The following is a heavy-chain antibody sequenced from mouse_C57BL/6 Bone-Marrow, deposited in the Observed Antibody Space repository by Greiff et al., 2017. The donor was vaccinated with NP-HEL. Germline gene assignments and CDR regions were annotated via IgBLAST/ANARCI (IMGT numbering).Heavy chain of an antibody. CDR1: GYTFTDYE. CDR3: TREYYGSSYEGD. V-gene: IGHV1-15*01. D-gene: IGHD1-1*01. CDR2: IDPETGGT. J-gene: IGHJ2*01. Sequence: QVQLQQSGAELVRPGASVTLSCKASGYTFTDYEMHWVKQTPVHGLEWIGAIDPETGGTAYNQKFKGKAILTADKSSSTAYMELRSLTSEDSAVDYCTREYYGSSYEGDWGQGTTLTVAS.